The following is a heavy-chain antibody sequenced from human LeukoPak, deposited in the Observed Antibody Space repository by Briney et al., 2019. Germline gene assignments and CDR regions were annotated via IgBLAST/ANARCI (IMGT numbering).Heavy chain of an antibody. V-gene: IGHV3-30*18. J-gene: IGHJ4*02. CDR2: ISYDGSNK. CDR3: AKGDYGGNPLDY. CDR1: GFTFRSYG. Sequence: GGSLRLSCAASGFTFRSYGMHWVRQAPGKGLEWVAVISYDGSNKYYADSVKGRFTISRDNSKNTLYLQMNSLRAEDTAVYYCAKGDYGGNPLDYWGQGTLVTVSS. D-gene: IGHD4-23*01.